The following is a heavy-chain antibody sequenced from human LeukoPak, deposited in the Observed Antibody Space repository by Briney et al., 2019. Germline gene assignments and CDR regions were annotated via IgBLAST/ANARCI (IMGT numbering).Heavy chain of an antibody. V-gene: IGHV4-34*01. CDR2: INHSGST. Sequence: SETLSLTCAVYGGSFSGYYWSWIRQPPGKGLEWIGEINHSGSTNYNPSLKSRVTISVDTSKNQFSLKLSSVTAADTAVYHCARGLNVGYCSGGSCYSDYWGQGTLVTVSS. D-gene: IGHD2-15*01. CDR1: GGSFSGYY. J-gene: IGHJ4*02. CDR3: ARGLNVGYCSGGSCYSDY.